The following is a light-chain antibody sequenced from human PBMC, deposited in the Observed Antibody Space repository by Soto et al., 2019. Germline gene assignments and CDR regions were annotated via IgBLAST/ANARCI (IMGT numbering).Light chain of an antibody. CDR2: LNSDGSH. J-gene: IGLJ1*01. Sequence: QSVLTQSPSASASLGASVKLTCTLSSGHSSYAIAWHQQQPEKGPRYLMKLNSDGSHSKGDGIPDRFSGSSSGAERYLTISSLQSEDEADYYCQTWATGIDVFGPGTKLTVL. CDR1: SGHSSYA. CDR3: QTWATGIDV. V-gene: IGLV4-69*01.